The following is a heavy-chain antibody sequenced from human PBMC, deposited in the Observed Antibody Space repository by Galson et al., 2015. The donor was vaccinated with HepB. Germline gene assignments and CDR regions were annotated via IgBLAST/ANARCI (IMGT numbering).Heavy chain of an antibody. CDR2: IKSKTDGGTT. Sequence: SLRLSCAASGFTFSNAWMSWVRQAPGKGLEWVGRIKSKTDGGTTDYAAPVKGRFTISRDDSKNTLYLQMNSLRAEDTAVYYCVRDRRFSGYDYEEFDPWGQGTLVTVSS. D-gene: IGHD5-12*01. CDR1: GFTFSNAW. V-gene: IGHV3-15*05. J-gene: IGHJ5*02. CDR3: VRDRRFSGYDYEEFDP.